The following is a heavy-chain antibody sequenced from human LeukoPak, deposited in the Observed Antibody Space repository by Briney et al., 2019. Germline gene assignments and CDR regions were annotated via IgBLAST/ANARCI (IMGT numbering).Heavy chain of an antibody. CDR2: ISYDGSNK. CDR3: AREGGEQSYGSGSYDAFDI. CDR1: GFTFSSYA. J-gene: IGHJ3*02. D-gene: IGHD3-10*01. V-gene: IGHV3-30*04. Sequence: PGGSLRLSCAASGFTFSSYAMHWVRQAPGKGLEWVAVISYDGSNKYYADSVKGRFTISRDNSKNTLYLQMNSLRAEDTAVYYCAREGGEQSYGSGSYDAFDIWGQGTMVTVSS.